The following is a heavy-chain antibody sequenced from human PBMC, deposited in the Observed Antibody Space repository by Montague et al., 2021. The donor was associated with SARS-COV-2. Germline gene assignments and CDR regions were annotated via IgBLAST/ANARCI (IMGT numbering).Heavy chain of an antibody. Sequence: SLRLSCAASGFIFSDYYMTWIRQAPGKGLEWVSHISGSGSKTYYAESVKGRSTISRDTANNSVYLQMNFLGAEDTAVYYCARDQGGYGTFDIWGQGTMVTVSS. V-gene: IGHV3-11*01. CDR3: ARDQGGYGTFDI. CDR1: GFIFSDYY. CDR2: ISGSGSKT. D-gene: IGHD5-12*01. J-gene: IGHJ3*02.